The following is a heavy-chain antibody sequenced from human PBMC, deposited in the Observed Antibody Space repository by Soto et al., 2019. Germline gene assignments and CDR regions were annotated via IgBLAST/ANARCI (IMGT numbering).Heavy chain of an antibody. CDR2: IYYSGST. D-gene: IGHD6-19*01. Sequence: PSETLSLTCTVSGGSISSGGYYWSWIRQHPGKGLEWIGYIYYSGSTYYNPSLKSRVTISVDTSKNQFSPKLSSVTAADTAVYYCARDPSSGWYRGMYYFDYWGQGTLVTVSS. V-gene: IGHV4-31*03. J-gene: IGHJ4*02. CDR1: GGSISSGGYY. CDR3: ARDPSSGWYRGMYYFDY.